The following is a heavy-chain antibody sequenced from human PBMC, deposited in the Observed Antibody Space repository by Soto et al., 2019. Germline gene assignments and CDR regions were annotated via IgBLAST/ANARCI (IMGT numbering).Heavy chain of an antibody. CDR3: ARHAVRNRYYDELDY. CDR2: IYYSGST. V-gene: IGHV4-59*08. J-gene: IGHJ4*02. D-gene: IGHD3-22*01. CDR1: GGSISSYY. Sequence: SETLSLTCTVSGGSISSYYWSWIRQPPGKGLEWIGYIYYSGSTNYNPSLKSRVTISVDTSKNQFSLKLSSVTAADTAVYYCARHAVRNRYYDELDYWGQGTLVTVSS.